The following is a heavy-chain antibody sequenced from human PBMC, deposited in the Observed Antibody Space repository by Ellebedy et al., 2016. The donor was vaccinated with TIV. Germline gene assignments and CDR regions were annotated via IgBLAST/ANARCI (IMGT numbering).Heavy chain of an antibody. CDR1: GFTFDDYA. J-gene: IGHJ4*02. V-gene: IGHV3-9*01. CDR3: ARASTVTTNFDY. D-gene: IGHD4-11*01. CDR2: ISWNSGSI. Sequence: GGSLRLSCAASGFTFDDYAMHWVRQAPGKGLEWVSGISWNSGSIGYADSVKGRFTISRDNSKNTLYLQMNSLRAEDTAVYYCARASTVTTNFDYWGQGTLVTVSS.